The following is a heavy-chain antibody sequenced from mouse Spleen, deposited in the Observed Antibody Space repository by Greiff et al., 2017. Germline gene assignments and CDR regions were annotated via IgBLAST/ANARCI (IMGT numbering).Heavy chain of an antibody. CDR2: IDPSDSET. Sequence: QVQLQQPGAELVRPGSSVKLSCKASGYTFTSYWMHWVKQRPIQGLEWIGNIDPSDSETHYNQKFKDKATLTVDKSSSTAYMQLSSLTSEDSAVYYCARWGRGSTFAYWGQGTLVTVSA. CDR3: ARWGRGSTFAY. D-gene: IGHD2-1*01. CDR1: GYTFTSYW. V-gene: IGHV1-52*01. J-gene: IGHJ3*01.